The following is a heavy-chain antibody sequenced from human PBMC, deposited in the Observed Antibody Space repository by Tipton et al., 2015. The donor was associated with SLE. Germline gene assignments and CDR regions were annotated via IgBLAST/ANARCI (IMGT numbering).Heavy chain of an antibody. CDR1: GGSISSGGYY. CDR3: ARAEGSWDAFDI. J-gene: IGHJ3*02. V-gene: IGHV4-39*07. Sequence: TLSLTCNVSGGSISSGGYYWGWIRQPPGKGLEWIGNIYYSGSTHYNPSLKSRVTISVDTSKNEFSLDLRSVNAADTAVYYCARAEGSWDAFDIWGQGTMVTVSS. CDR2: IYYSGST. D-gene: IGHD2-15*01.